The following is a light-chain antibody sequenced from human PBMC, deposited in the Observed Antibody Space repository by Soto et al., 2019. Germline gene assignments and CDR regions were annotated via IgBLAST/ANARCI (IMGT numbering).Light chain of an antibody. V-gene: IGKV1-39*01. CDR1: QSISSY. CDR3: QQSYGTLYT. J-gene: IGKJ2*01. CDR2: AAS. Sequence: DIQMTQSPSSLSASVGDRVTITCRASQSISSYLNWYQQKPGKAPNLLIYAASSLQSGVPSRFSGSGSGTDFTLTISSLQPEDFATYYCQQSYGTLYTFGQGTKLEIK.